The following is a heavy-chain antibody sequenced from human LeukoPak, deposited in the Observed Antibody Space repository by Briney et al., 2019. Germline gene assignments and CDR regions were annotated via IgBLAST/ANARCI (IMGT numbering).Heavy chain of an antibody. Sequence: GGSLRLSCAASGLSFSSFAMSWVRQGPARGLEWVSSIRGNGETFYADSVKGRFTISRDNSKNTLYLQMNSLRAEDTAVYYCARDHNTIFGVVISPDYYMGVWGKGTTVTVSS. CDR1: GLSFSSFA. D-gene: IGHD3-3*01. V-gene: IGHV3-23*01. J-gene: IGHJ6*03. CDR3: ARDHNTIFGVVISPDYYMGV. CDR2: IRGNGET.